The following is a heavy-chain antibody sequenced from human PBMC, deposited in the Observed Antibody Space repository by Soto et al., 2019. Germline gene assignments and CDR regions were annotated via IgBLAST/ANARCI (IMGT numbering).Heavy chain of an antibody. D-gene: IGHD5-18*01. Sequence: PGGSLRLSCAASGFTFSSYWMSWVRQAPGKGLEWVANIKQDVGEKYYVDSVKGRFTISRDNAKNALYLQMSSLRGDDTAVYYCVRDCRVSYGYGPFDYWGQGTLVTVSS. CDR2: IKQDVGEK. CDR3: VRDCRVSYGYGPFDY. J-gene: IGHJ4*02. V-gene: IGHV3-7*03. CDR1: GFTFSSYW.